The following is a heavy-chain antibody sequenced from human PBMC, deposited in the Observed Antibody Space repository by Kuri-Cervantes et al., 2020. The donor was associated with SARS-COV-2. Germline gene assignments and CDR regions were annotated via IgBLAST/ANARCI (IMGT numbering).Heavy chain of an antibody. J-gene: IGHJ6*03. CDR2: IYHSGST. Sequence: SQTLSLTCAVSGYYISSGYYWGWIRQPPGKGLEWIGSIYHSGSTYYNPSLKRRVTISVDTSKNQFSLKVSSVTAADTAVYYCARNNRYCASTSCYRAHYMDVWGKGTTVTVSS. D-gene: IGHD2-2*01. V-gene: IGHV4-38-2*01. CDR1: GYYISSGYY. CDR3: ARNNRYCASTSCYRAHYMDV.